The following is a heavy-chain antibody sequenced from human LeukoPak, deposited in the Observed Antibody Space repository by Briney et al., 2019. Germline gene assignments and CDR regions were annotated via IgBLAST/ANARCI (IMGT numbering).Heavy chain of an antibody. J-gene: IGHJ4*02. CDR3: CDYGGNLD. CDR1: GGTFSSYT. CDR2: IIPILGIA. V-gene: IGHV1-69*02. Sequence: SVKVSCKASGGTFSSYTISWVRQAPGRGLEWMGRIIPILGIANYAQKFQGRVTITADKSTSTAYMELSSLRSEDTAVYYCCDYGGNLDWGQGTLVTVSS. D-gene: IGHD4-23*01.